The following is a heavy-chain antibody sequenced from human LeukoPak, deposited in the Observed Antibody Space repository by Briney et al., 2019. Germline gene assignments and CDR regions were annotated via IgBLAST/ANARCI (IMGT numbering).Heavy chain of an antibody. CDR1: GYTLTELS. CDR3: ATRSPHYYQDSSGYEFDY. J-gene: IGHJ4*02. CDR2: FDPEDGET. Sequence: ASVKVSCKVSGYTLTELSMHWVRQAPGKGLEWMGGFDPEDGETIYAQKFQGRVTMTEDTSTDTAYMELSSLRSEDTAVYYCATRSPHYYQDSSGYEFDYWGQGTLVTVSS. V-gene: IGHV1-24*01. D-gene: IGHD3-22*01.